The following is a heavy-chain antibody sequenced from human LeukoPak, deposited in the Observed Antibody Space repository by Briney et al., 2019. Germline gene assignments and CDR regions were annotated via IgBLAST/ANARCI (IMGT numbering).Heavy chain of an antibody. Sequence: GGSLRLSCDASGFTFRNYGMHWVRQAPGKGLEWVAFVRFDGGNKYYADSVKGRFTISRDNSKNTLYLQMSGLRAEDTAAYYCAKDKELYNTIITYYYFMDVWGKGTTVTVSS. J-gene: IGHJ6*03. D-gene: IGHD1-1*01. CDR1: GFTFRNYG. CDR3: AKDKELYNTIITYYYFMDV. V-gene: IGHV3-30*02. CDR2: VRFDGGNK.